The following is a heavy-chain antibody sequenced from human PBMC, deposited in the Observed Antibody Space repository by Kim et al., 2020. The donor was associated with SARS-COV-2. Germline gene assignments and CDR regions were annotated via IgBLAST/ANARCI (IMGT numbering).Heavy chain of an antibody. V-gene: IGHV4-34*01. D-gene: IGHD3-10*01. CDR1: GGSFSAYY. CDR2: INHSGST. Sequence: SETLSLTCAVYGGSFSAYYWSWIRQPPGKGLEWIGEINHSGSTNYNPSLKSRVTISVDTSKNQFSLKLSSVTAADTAVYYCARGRQPLRNWNTYYAHIPTTTFDPWGQGTLVTDSS. CDR3: ARGRQPLRNWNTYYAHIPTTTFDP. J-gene: IGHJ5*02.